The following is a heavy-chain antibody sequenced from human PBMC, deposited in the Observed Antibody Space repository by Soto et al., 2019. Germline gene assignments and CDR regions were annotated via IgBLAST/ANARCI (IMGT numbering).Heavy chain of an antibody. J-gene: IGHJ4*02. CDR3: TRETVAGITGLDY. Sequence: EVQLLESGGDLVQPGGSLRLSCAASGFNVGAFAVNWVRQAPGKGLEWVSGISVSDAFIYYADSVRGRFSISRDASGNILYLQMNSLRVDDTAQYYCTRETVAGITGLDYWGPGTLVTVSS. CDR2: ISVSDAFI. V-gene: IGHV3-23*01. D-gene: IGHD1-20*01. CDR1: GFNVGAFA.